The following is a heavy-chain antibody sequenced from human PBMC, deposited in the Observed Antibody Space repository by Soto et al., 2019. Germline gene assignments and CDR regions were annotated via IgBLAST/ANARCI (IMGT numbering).Heavy chain of an antibody. Sequence: PGGSLRPSCAASGFTFSSYSMNWVRQAPGKGLEWVSSISSSSSYIYYADSVKGRFTISRDNAKNSLYLQMNSLRAEDTAVYYCARDRIPYSSGWPFDYWGQGTLVTVS. J-gene: IGHJ4*02. CDR2: ISSSSSYI. D-gene: IGHD6-19*01. V-gene: IGHV3-21*01. CDR1: GFTFSSYS. CDR3: ARDRIPYSSGWPFDY.